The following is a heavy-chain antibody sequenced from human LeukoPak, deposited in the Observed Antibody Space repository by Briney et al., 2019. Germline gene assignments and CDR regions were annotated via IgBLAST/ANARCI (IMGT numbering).Heavy chain of an antibody. CDR1: GGSIRSYY. V-gene: IGHV4-59*01. CDR2: IYYSGST. J-gene: IGHJ5*02. CDR3: ARDAGDIPGIAGLWFDP. Sequence: PSETLSLTCTVSGGSIRSYYWSWIRQPPGKGLEWIGYIYYSGSTNYNPSLKSRVTISVDTSKNQFSLKLSSVTAADMAVYYCARDAGDIPGIAGLWFDPWGQGTLVTVSS. D-gene: IGHD6-13*01.